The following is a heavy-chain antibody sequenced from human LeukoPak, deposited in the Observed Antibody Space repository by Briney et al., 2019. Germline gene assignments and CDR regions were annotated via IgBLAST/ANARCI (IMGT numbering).Heavy chain of an antibody. CDR2: TYYRSRWYN. D-gene: IGHD6-19*01. J-gene: IGHJ4*02. Sequence: SQTLSLTCAISGDSVSSNSAAWNWIRQSPSRGLEWLGRTYYRSRWYNDYAVSVKSRITINPDASKNQFSLQLNSVTPEDTAVYYCARDGAVAGTGSLDYWGQGTLVTVSS. V-gene: IGHV6-1*01. CDR3: ARDGAVAGTGSLDY. CDR1: GDSVSSNSAA.